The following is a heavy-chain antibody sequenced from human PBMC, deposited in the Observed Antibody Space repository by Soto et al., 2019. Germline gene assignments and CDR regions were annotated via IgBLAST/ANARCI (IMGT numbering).Heavy chain of an antibody. CDR3: ARDPKQLADYNYYYGMDV. V-gene: IGHV1-2*02. CDR2: INPNSGGT. Sequence: GASVKVSCKASGYTFTGYYMHWVRQAPGQGLEWMGWINPNSGGTNYAQKFQGRVTMTRDTSISTAYMELSRLRSDDTAVYYSARDPKQLADYNYYYGMDVCGQGTTVTVSS. D-gene: IGHD6-13*01. J-gene: IGHJ6*02. CDR1: GYTFTGYY.